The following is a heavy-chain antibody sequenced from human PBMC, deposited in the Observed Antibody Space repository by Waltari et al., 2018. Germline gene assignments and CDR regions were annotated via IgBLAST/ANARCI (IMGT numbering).Heavy chain of an antibody. CDR3: ARDGHWLSGVGDC. V-gene: IGHV3-7*01. CDR1: GFPCSSYW. CDR2: IDQDGSEK. J-gene: IGHJ4*02. Sequence: EVQLVESGGGLVQPGGSLRLSCAASGFPCSSYWMSWVRQAPGKGLEWVANIDQDGSEKYYVDSVKGRFTISRDNARNSLYLQMNSLSAEDTAVYYCARDGHWLSGVGDCWGQGTLVTVSS. D-gene: IGHD7-27*01.